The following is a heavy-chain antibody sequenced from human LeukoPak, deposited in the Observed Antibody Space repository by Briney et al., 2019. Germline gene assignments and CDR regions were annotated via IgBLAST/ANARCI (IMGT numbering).Heavy chain of an antibody. Sequence: GASVKVSCKASGYSFSAYYMYWVRQAPGQGLEWMGKINPKSGGTNYAQKFQGRVTMTRDTSVSTAYMELSSLGSDDTAMYYCARGAPHVVAVSAPSGASYDFDIWGQGTMVTVSS. V-gene: IGHV1-2*02. CDR1: GYSFSAYY. J-gene: IGHJ3*02. D-gene: IGHD2-15*01. CDR3: ARGAPHVVAVSAPSGASYDFDI. CDR2: INPKSGGT.